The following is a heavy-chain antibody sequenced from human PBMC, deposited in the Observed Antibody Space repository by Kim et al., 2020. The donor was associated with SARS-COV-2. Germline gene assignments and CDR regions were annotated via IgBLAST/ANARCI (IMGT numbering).Heavy chain of an antibody. CDR2: INWNGGST. Sequence: GGSLRLSCAASGFTFDDFGLSWVRQAPGKGLEWVSGINWNGGSTAYVDSVKGRFNISRDDAKNSLYLHMNSLRAEDTALYHCARDPMRVAANMYGPMDVWGQGTTVTVSS. J-gene: IGHJ6*02. CDR3: ARDPMRVAANMYGPMDV. V-gene: IGHV3-20*01. D-gene: IGHD2-15*01. CDR1: GFTFDDFG.